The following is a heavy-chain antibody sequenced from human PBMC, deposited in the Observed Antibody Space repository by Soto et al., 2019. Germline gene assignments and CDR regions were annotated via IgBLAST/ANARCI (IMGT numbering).Heavy chain of an antibody. CDR3: ARTPSLLWFGNAFDI. J-gene: IGHJ3*02. CDR1: GFTFSSYW. Sequence: VQLVESGGGLVQPGGSLRLSCAASGFTFSSYWMSWVRQAPGKGLEWVANIKQDGSEKYYVDSVKGRFTISRDNAKNSLYLQMNSLRAEDTAVYYCARTPSLLWFGNAFDIWGQGTMVTVSS. CDR2: IKQDGSEK. V-gene: IGHV3-7*04. D-gene: IGHD3-10*01.